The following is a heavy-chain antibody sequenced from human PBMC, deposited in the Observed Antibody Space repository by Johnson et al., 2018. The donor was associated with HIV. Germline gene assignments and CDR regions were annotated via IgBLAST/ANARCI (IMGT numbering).Heavy chain of an antibody. Sequence: VQLVESGGGLVQPGGSLRLSCAASGLTFSDYDMSWIRQAPGKGLEWVSYISSSGSTIYYAASVEGRFTISRDNAKNSLYLQMNSLRAEDTAVYYCARNGLIPAAKGVAFDIWGQGTTVTVSS. J-gene: IGHJ3*02. CDR1: GLTFSDYD. CDR3: ARNGLIPAAKGVAFDI. D-gene: IGHD2-2*01. V-gene: IGHV3-11*04. CDR2: ISSSGSTI.